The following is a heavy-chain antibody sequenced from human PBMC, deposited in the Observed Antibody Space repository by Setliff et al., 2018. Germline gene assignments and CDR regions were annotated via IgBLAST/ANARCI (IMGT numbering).Heavy chain of an antibody. CDR2: IYTSWST. CDR3: ARMTGFQYIDV. J-gene: IGHJ6*03. CDR1: GASTTTYY. V-gene: IGHV4-4*09. Sequence: SETLSLTCAVSGASTTTYYWSWIRQPPGKGLEWIGQIYTSWSTIYNPSLKSRVTILLDTSKNQFSLTLTSVTAADTAVYYCARMTGFQYIDVWGKGTTVTVSS. D-gene: IGHD3-3*01.